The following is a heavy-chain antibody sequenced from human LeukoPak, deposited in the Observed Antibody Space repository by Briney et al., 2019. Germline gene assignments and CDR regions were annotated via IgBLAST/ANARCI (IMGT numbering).Heavy chain of an antibody. J-gene: IGHJ4*02. CDR3: ARDLRGITMVRGVIRLGY. CDR2: ISAYNGNT. V-gene: IGHV1-18*01. Sequence: ASVKVSCKASGYTFTSYGISLVRQAPGQGLEWMGLISAYNGNTNYAQKLQGRVTMTTDTSTSTAYMELRSLRADDTAVYYCARDLRGITMVRGVIRLGYWGQGTLVTVSS. CDR1: GYTFTSYG. D-gene: IGHD3-10*01.